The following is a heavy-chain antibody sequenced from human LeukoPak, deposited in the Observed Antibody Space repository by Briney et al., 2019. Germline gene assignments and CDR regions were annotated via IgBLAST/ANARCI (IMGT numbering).Heavy chain of an antibody. D-gene: IGHD6-19*01. CDR3: ASIDIAVAGTDDYFDY. CDR1: GGSFSGYY. Sequence: SETLSLTCAVYGGSFSGYYWSWIRQPPGKGLEWIGEINHSGSTNYNPSLKSRVTISVDTSKNRFSLKLSSVTAADTAVYYCASIDIAVAGTDDYFDYWGQGTLVTVSS. CDR2: INHSGST. J-gene: IGHJ4*02. V-gene: IGHV4-34*01.